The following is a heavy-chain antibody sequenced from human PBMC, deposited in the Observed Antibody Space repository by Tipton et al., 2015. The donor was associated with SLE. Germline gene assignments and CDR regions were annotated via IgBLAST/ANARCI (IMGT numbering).Heavy chain of an antibody. Sequence: QVQLVQSGSELKKPGASVKISCKASGYTFTRYTINWLRQAPGQGQAPGQGLEWMGRINTDTGNPAYAQDFTGRFAFSLDTSVNTAYLQINYLKTEDTAIYYCARRAMVPFAEYLQHWGQGTLVTVSS. V-gene: IGHV7-4-1*02. CDR3: ARRAMVPFAEYLQH. CDR1: GYTFTRYT. CDR2: INTDTGNP. D-gene: IGHD4/OR15-4a*01. J-gene: IGHJ1*01.